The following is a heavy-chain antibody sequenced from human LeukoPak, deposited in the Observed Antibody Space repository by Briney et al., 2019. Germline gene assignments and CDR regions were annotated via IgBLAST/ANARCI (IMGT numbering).Heavy chain of an antibody. Sequence: GGSLRLSCAASGFTFSGSAMHWVRQASGKGLEWVGRIRSKANSYATAYAASVKGRFTISRDDSKNTAYLQMNSLRAEDTAVYYCARKGVIGGAAAGLDYWGQGTLVTVSS. V-gene: IGHV3-73*01. CDR1: GFTFSGSA. J-gene: IGHJ4*02. D-gene: IGHD6-13*01. CDR3: ARKGVIGGAAAGLDY. CDR2: IRSKANSYAT.